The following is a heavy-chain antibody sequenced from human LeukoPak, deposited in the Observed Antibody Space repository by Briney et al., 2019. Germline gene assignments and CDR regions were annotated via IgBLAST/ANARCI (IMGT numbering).Heavy chain of an antibody. Sequence: GGSLRLSCAASGFTFSDYYMRWIRQAPGKGLEWVSYISSSGSTIYYADSVKGRFAISRDNAKNSLYLQMNSLRAEDTAVYYCARRETYYYDSGGYSMDAFDIWGQGTMVTVSS. CDR1: GFTFSDYY. J-gene: IGHJ3*02. V-gene: IGHV3-11*01. CDR2: ISSSGSTI. CDR3: ARRETYYYDSGGYSMDAFDI. D-gene: IGHD3-22*01.